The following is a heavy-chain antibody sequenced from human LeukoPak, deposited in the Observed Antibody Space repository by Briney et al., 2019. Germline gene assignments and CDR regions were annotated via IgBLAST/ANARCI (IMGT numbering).Heavy chain of an antibody. CDR3: ARGDLPVGGTLIDY. CDR2: LNSDGSST. J-gene: IGHJ4*02. V-gene: IGHV3-74*01. Sequence: GGSLRLSCAASGFTFSSYWMHWVPQAPGKGRVWVSRLNSDGSSTNYADSVKGRFTISRDNANNTLSLQMNSLRAEDTAVYYCARGDLPVGGTLIDYWGQGTLVTVSS. CDR1: GFTFSSYW. D-gene: IGHD6-19*01.